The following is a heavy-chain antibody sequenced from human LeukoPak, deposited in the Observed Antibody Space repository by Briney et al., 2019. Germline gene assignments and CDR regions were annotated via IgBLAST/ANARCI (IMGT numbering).Heavy chain of an antibody. Sequence: GASVKVSCKASGGGSFRNYAMGWVRQAPGQGLEWMGGVIPMLGKTHYAHQFQGRVTITTDESTSTLYMELNSLRSPDTAVYYCARAPYYDILRGPYFDYWGQGTLDTVSA. D-gene: IGHD3-9*01. CDR1: GGGSFRNYA. V-gene: IGHV1-69*05. J-gene: IGHJ4*02. CDR3: ARAPYYDILRGPYFDY. CDR2: VIPMLGKT.